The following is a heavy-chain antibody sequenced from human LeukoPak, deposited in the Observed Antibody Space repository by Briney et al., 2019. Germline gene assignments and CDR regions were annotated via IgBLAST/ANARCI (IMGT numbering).Heavy chain of an antibody. D-gene: IGHD3-10*01. V-gene: IGHV1-24*01. CDR3: ATSITMVRGVITQH. CDR2: FDPEDGET. J-gene: IGHJ1*01. Sequence: SVKVSCKVSGYTLTELSMHWVRQAPGKGLEWMGGFDPEDGETIYAQKFQGRVTMTEDTSTDTAYMELSSLRSEDTAVYYCATSITMVRGVITQHWGQGTLVTVSS. CDR1: GYTLTELS.